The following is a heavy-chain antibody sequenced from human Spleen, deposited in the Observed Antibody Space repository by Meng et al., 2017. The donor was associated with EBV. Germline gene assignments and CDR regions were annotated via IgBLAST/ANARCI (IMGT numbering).Heavy chain of an antibody. Sequence: QVQLVPAGSEGHTPGAPVKVSCKTSGYPFTSYGISWVRQAPGQGLEWMGWISPHNDDTNYAQNLQGRLTMTKDTSTSTAYMELRSLRSDDTAVYYCARAAATVDFWGQGTLVTVSS. CDR2: ISPHNDDT. J-gene: IGHJ4*02. D-gene: IGHD4-17*01. CDR3: ARAAATVDF. CDR1: GYPFTSYG. V-gene: IGHV1-18*01.